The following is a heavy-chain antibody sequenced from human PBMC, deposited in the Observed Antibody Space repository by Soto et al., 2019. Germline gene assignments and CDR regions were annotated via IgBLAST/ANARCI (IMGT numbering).Heavy chain of an antibody. D-gene: IGHD3-9*01. CDR3: ARGPPIFY. Sequence: PSETLSLTCTVSGGSISSPNYYWSWIRQPPGKGLEWIGYIYHSVSTYYNPSLKSRVTISVDRSKNQFSLKLSSVTAADTAVYYCARGPPIFYWGQGTLVTVSS. CDR1: GGSISSPNYY. V-gene: IGHV4-30-2*01. J-gene: IGHJ4*02. CDR2: IYHSVST.